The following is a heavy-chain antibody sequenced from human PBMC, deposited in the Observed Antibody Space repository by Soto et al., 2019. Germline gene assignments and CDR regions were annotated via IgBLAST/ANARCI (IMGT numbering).Heavy chain of an antibody. CDR2: IFVGSGNT. CDR3: AATPITYYYDSSGYYSPDAFDI. CDR1: LFTVTSSA. J-gene: IGHJ3*02. Sequence: SVGVAGNASLFTVTSSAVQWVRQARGQRLEWIGWIFVGSGNTNYAQKFQERVTITRDMSTSTAYMELSSLRSEDTAVYYCAATPITYYYDSSGYYSPDAFDIWGQGTMVTV. V-gene: IGHV1-58*01. D-gene: IGHD3-22*01.